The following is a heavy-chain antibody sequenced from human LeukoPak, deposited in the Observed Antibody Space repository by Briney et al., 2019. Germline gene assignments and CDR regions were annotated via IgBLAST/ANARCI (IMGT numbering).Heavy chain of an antibody. Sequence: PSQTLSLTCTVSGGSISSGGYYWSWIRQHPGKGLEWIGYIHYSGITYCNPSLKSRVTISVDTSKNQFSLKLSSVTAADTAVYYCARSYLNTLRGWFDPWGQGTLVTVSS. CDR1: GGSISSGGYY. V-gene: IGHV4-31*03. D-gene: IGHD2-2*02. CDR2: IHYSGIT. J-gene: IGHJ5*02. CDR3: ARSYLNTLRGWFDP.